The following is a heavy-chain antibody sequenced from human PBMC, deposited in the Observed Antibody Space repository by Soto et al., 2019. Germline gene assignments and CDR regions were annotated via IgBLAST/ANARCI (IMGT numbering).Heavy chain of an antibody. CDR3: ARDSGTYYFDY. CDR2: IWYDGSNK. Sequence: GGSLRLSCAASGFTFSSSGMHWVRQAPGKGLEWVAVIWYDGSNKYYADSVKGRFTISRDSSRNMLYLQMNSLRAEDTAVYYCARDSGTYYFDYWGQGTLVTVSS. V-gene: IGHV3-33*01. D-gene: IGHD1-26*01. J-gene: IGHJ4*02. CDR1: GFTFSSSG.